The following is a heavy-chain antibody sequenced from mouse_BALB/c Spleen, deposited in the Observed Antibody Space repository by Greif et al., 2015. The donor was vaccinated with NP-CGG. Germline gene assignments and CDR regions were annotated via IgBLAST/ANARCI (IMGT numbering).Heavy chain of an antibody. CDR2: IWAGGST. Sequence: QVQLKDSGPGLVAPSQSLSITCTVSGFSLTSYGVHWVRQPPGKGLEWLGVIWAGGSTNYNSALMSRLSISKDNPKSQVFLKMNSLQTDDTAMYYCARDLTYYRYDGAYWGQGTLVTVSA. J-gene: IGHJ3*01. V-gene: IGHV2-9*02. D-gene: IGHD2-14*01. CDR1: GFSLTSYG. CDR3: ARDLTYYRYDGAY.